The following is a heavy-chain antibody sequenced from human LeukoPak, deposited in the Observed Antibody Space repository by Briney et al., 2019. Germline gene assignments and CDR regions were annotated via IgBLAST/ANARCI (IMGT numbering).Heavy chain of an antibody. CDR2: IYYSGST. CDR3: ARGISYSSSPHFDY. J-gene: IGHJ4*02. D-gene: IGHD6-6*01. CDR1: GGSISSYY. Sequence: PSETLSLTCTVSGGSISSYYWSWIRQPPGKGLEWIGYIYYSGSTNYNPSLKSRVTISVDTSKNQFSLKLSSVTAADTAVYHCARGISYSSSPHFDYWGQGTLVTVSS. V-gene: IGHV4-59*01.